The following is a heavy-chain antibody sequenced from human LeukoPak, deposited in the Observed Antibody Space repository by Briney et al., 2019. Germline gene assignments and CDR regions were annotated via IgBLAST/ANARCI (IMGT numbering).Heavy chain of an antibody. Sequence: GASVKVSCKASGGSFSNFGISWVRQAPGQGLEWMGGIIPIFGTANYAQKFQGRVTITADESTSTAYMELSSLRSEGTAVYYCARGPVDITMVRGVITGGYWGQGTLVTVSS. CDR2: IIPIFGTA. V-gene: IGHV1-69*13. CDR3: ARGPVDITMVRGVITGGY. D-gene: IGHD3-10*01. J-gene: IGHJ4*02. CDR1: GGSFSNFG.